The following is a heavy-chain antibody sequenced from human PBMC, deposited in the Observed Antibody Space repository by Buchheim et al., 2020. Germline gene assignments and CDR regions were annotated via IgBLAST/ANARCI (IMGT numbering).Heavy chain of an antibody. D-gene: IGHD1-26*01. V-gene: IGHV3-7*01. J-gene: IGHJ6*02. CDR1: GFTFSSYW. CDR2: IKQDGSEK. Sequence: EVQLVESGGGLVQPGGSLRLSCAASGFTFSSYWMSWVRQAPGKGLEWVANIKQDGSEKYYVDSVKGRFTISRDNAKNSLYLQMNSLRAEDTAVYYCARDVMSWELQKLYYYYYYGMDVWGQGTT. CDR3: ARDVMSWELQKLYYYYYYGMDV.